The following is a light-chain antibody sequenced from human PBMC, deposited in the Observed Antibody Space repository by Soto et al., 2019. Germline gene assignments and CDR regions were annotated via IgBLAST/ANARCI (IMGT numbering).Light chain of an antibody. CDR3: GTWDTSLSDVL. J-gene: IGLJ2*01. V-gene: IGLV1-51*01. CDR2: DNN. Sequence: QSVLTQPPSVSAAPGQKVTISCSGSSSNIGNNYVSWYQHLPGTAPKLLIYDNNERPSGIPDRFSGSKSGTSATLGITGLQTGDEADYYCGTWDTSLSDVLFGGGTQLTVL. CDR1: SSNIGNNY.